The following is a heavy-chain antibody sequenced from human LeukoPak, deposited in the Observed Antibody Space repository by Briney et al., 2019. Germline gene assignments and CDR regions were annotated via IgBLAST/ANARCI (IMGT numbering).Heavy chain of an antibody. J-gene: IGHJ4*02. D-gene: IGHD3-16*02. V-gene: IGHV1-69*13. CDR1: GGTFSSYA. CDR2: IIPIFGTA. Sequence: ASVKVSCKASGGTFSSYAISWVRQAPGQGLEWMEGIIPIFGTANYAQKFQGRVTITADESTSTAYMELSSLRSEDTAVYYCARGQYSRLSYYFDYWGQGTLVTVSS. CDR3: ARGQYSRLSYYFDY.